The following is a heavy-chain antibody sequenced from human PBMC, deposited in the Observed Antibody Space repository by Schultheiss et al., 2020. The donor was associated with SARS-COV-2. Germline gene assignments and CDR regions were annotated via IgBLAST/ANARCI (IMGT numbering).Heavy chain of an antibody. D-gene: IGHD6-19*01. V-gene: IGHV3-30*04. Sequence: GGSLRLSCAASGFTFSSYAMNWVRQAPGKGLEWVAVISYDGSNKYYADSVKGRFTISRDNSKNTLYLQMNSLRAEDTAVYYCARGHSSGWFNYYYYGMDVWGQGTTVTVSS. CDR3: ARGHSSGWFNYYYYGMDV. J-gene: IGHJ6*02. CDR2: ISYDGSNK. CDR1: GFTFSSYA.